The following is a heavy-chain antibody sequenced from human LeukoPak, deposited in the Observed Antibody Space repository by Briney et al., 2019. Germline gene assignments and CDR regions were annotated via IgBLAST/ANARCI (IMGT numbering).Heavy chain of an antibody. J-gene: IGHJ3*02. Sequence: SETLSLTCTVSGGSISSYYWSWIRQPAGKGLEWIGRIYTSGSTNYNPSLKSRVTMSVDTSKNQFSLKLSSVTAADTAVYYCAREGSIVVVPAAIRSPGDAFDIWGQGTMVTVSS. CDR1: GGSISSYY. V-gene: IGHV4-4*07. D-gene: IGHD2-2*02. CDR3: AREGSIVVVPAAIRSPGDAFDI. CDR2: IYTSGST.